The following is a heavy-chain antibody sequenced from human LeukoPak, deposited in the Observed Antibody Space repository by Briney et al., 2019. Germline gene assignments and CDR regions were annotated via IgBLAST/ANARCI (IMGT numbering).Heavy chain of an antibody. CDR1: GYTFTSYY. D-gene: IGHD3-22*01. V-gene: IGHV3-30*02. J-gene: IGHJ4*02. CDR3: AKEDYYDSSGNPGGY. Sequence: SCKASGYTFTSYYMHWVRQAPGKGLEWVAFIRYDGSNKYYADSVKGRFTISRDNSKNTLYLQMNSLRAEDTAVYYCAKEDYYDSSGNPGGYWGQGTLVTVSS. CDR2: IRYDGSNK.